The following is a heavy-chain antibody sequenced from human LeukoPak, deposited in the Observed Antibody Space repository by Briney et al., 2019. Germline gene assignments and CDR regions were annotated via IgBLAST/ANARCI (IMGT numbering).Heavy chain of an antibody. D-gene: IGHD3-22*01. CDR1: GGSSSGYS. CDR2: INHSGSS. V-gene: IGHV4-34*01. J-gene: IGHJ5*02. Sequence: PSETLSLTCAVYGGSSSGYSWNCIRQPPGKGLEWIGEINHSGSSNYNPSLKSRVTISLDTPTSQFSLKLSSVTAGDTAVYYCASGPMRGWFHPWGQGTLVTVSS. CDR3: ASGPMRGWFHP.